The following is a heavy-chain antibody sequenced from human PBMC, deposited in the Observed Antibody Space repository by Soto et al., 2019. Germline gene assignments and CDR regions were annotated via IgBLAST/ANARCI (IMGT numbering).Heavy chain of an antibody. Sequence: EVQLLESGGGLVQPGGSLRLSCAASGFTFSSYAMSWVRQAPGKGLEWVSSISGSGRSTYYADSVKGRFTISRDNSKNTLSLQMNSLRAEDTALYFCAKPDTDWDVWGQGTTVTVSS. D-gene: IGHD5-18*01. CDR2: ISGSGRST. CDR1: GFTFSSYA. J-gene: IGHJ6*02. CDR3: AKPDTDWDV. V-gene: IGHV3-23*01.